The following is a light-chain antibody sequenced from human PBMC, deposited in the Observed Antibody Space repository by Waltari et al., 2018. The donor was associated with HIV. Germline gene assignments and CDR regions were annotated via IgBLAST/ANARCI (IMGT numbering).Light chain of an antibody. J-gene: IGLJ3*02. V-gene: IGLV3-19*01. Sequence: SSELTQDPAESVALGQTVRITCQGDSVRTYYASWYQQKPGQAPVLVFYGTNNRPSGIPDRFSGSTSGDTASLTITGAQAEDEADYYCNSRDDIGHWFFGAGTKVTVL. CDR2: GTN. CDR3: NSRDDIGHWF. CDR1: SVRTYY.